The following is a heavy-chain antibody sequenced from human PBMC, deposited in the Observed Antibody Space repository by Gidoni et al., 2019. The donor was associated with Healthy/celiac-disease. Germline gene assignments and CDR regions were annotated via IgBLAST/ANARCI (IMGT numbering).Heavy chain of an antibody. CDR1: GFTFSGPA. J-gene: IGHJ3*02. D-gene: IGHD2-2*01. V-gene: IGHV3-73*02. Sequence: EVQLVESGGGLVQPGGSLKLSCAASGFTFSGPAMHWVRQASGKGLEWVGRIRSKANSYATAYAASVKGRFTISRDDSKNTAYLQMNSLKTEDTAVYYCTSPIVVVPADAFDIWGQGTMVTVSS. CDR3: TSPIVVVPADAFDI. CDR2: IRSKANSYAT.